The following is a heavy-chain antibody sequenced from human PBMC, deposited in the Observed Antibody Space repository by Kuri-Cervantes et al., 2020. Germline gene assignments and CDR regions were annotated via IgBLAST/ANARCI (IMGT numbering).Heavy chain of an antibody. J-gene: IGHJ5*02. CDR2: ISYDGSNK. Sequence: GGSLRLSCAASGFTFSSYAMHWVRQAPGKGLEWVAVISYDGSNKYYADSVKGRFTISRDNSKNTLYLQMNSLRAEDTAVYYCAKDLEYDLTNWFDPWGQGTLVTVSS. CDR1: GFTFSSYA. CDR3: AKDLEYDLTNWFDP. D-gene: IGHD3-3*01. V-gene: IGHV3-30-3*01.